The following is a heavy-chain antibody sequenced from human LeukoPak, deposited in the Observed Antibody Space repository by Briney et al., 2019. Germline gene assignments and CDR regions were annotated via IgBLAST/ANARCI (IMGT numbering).Heavy chain of an antibody. V-gene: IGHV4-39*07. CDR2: IYYSGST. CDR1: GGSISGSSYY. D-gene: IGHD1-26*01. Sequence: SETLSLTCTVSGGSISGSSYYWGWIRQPPGKGLEWIGSIYYSGSTNYNPSLKSRVTISVDTSKNQFSLKLSSVTAADTAVYYCARTSSWFDPWGQGTLVTVSS. CDR3: ARTSSWFDP. J-gene: IGHJ5*02.